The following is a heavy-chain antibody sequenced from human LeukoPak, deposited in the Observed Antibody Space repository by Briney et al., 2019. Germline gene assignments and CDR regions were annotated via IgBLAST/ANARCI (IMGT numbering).Heavy chain of an antibody. Sequence: GASVKVSCKASGYTFTSYGISWVRQAPGQGLEWMGWISAYNGNTNYAQKLQGRVTMTTDTSTSTAYMELRSLRSDDTAVYYCARANYYDFWSGKFGSAAFDIWGQGTMVTVSS. J-gene: IGHJ3*02. CDR1: GYTFTSYG. D-gene: IGHD3-3*01. V-gene: IGHV1-18*01. CDR3: ARANYYDFWSGKFGSAAFDI. CDR2: ISAYNGNT.